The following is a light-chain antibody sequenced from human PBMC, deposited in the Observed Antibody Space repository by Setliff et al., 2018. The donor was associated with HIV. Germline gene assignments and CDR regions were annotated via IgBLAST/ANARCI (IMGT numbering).Light chain of an antibody. Sequence: LTQPASVSGSPGQSITISCTGTSSDVGGYNYVSWYQQHPGKAPKLIIYEVRNRPSGISNRFSGPKSGNTASLTISGLQAEDEGDYYCSSYAITNTLPFGTGTKVTVL. V-gene: IGLV2-14*01. CDR3: SSYAITNTLP. CDR1: SSDVGGYNY. J-gene: IGLJ1*01. CDR2: EVR.